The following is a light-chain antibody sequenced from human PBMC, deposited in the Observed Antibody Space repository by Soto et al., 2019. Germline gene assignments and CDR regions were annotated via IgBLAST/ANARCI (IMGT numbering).Light chain of an antibody. Sequence: DIQMTQSPSSLSASVGDRVTITCRASESIVNYLNWYQQKPGKAPKLLIYAASSLQSGVPSRFSGSGSGTDFTLTISSLQPGDFATYHCQPSYSMPRTFGQGTKVEIK. CDR1: ESIVNY. CDR3: QPSYSMPRT. J-gene: IGKJ1*01. V-gene: IGKV1-39*01. CDR2: AAS.